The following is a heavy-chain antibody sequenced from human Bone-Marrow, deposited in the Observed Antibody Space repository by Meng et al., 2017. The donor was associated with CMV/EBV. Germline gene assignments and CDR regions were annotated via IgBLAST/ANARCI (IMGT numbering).Heavy chain of an antibody. CDR2: ISSSSSYI. CDR1: GFTFSYNS. Sequence: ASGFTFSYNSMNWVRQAPGKGLEWVSSISSSSSYIYYADSVKGRFTISRDNAKNSLYLQMNSLRAEDTAVCYCARDPGSWFDPWGQGTLVTVSS. CDR3: ARDPGSWFDP. J-gene: IGHJ5*02. V-gene: IGHV3-21*01.